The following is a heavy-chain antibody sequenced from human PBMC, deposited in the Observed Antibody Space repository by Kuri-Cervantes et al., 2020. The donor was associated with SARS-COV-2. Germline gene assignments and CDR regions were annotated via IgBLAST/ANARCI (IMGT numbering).Heavy chain of an antibody. J-gene: IGHJ4*02. Sequence: GESLKISCAASGFTFSSYEMNWVRQAPGKGLEWVGRIKSKTDGETIDSAAPVKGRFIISRDDSKDTLYLQMNSLKTEDTAVYYCTTDGVAVAPFDFWGQGTLVTVSS. CDR3: TTDGVAVAPFDF. D-gene: IGHD6-19*01. CDR2: IKSKTDGETI. CDR1: GFTFSSYE. V-gene: IGHV3-15*07.